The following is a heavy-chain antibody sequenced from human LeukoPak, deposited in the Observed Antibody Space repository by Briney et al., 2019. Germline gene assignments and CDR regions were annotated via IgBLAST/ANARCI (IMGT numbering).Heavy chain of an antibody. CDR3: ARVGGYCSSTSCYVRWFDP. D-gene: IGHD2-2*01. Sequence: GASVKVSCKASGYTFTGYYMHWVRQAPGQGLEWMGWINPNSGGTNYALRFQGRVTMTRDTSISTAYMELSRLRSDDTAVYYCARVGGYCSSTSCYVRWFDPWGQGTLVTVSS. CDR2: INPNSGGT. J-gene: IGHJ5*02. V-gene: IGHV1-2*02. CDR1: GYTFTGYY.